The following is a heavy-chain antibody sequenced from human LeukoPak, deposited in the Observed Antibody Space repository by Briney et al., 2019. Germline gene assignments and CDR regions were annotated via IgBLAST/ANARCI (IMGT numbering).Heavy chain of an antibody. Sequence: SVKVSCKASGGTFSSYAISWVRQAPGQGLEWMGRIIPIFGTANYAQKFQGRVTITTDESTSTAYMELSSLRSEGTAVDYCAREDYYGSGSPPFDYWGPGKLVTVSS. CDR3: AREDYYGSGSPPFDY. CDR1: GGTFSSYA. D-gene: IGHD3-10*01. J-gene: IGHJ4*02. CDR2: IIPIFGTA. V-gene: IGHV1-69*05.